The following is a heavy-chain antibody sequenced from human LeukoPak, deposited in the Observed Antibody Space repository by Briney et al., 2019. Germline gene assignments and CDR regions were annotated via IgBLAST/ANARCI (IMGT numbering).Heavy chain of an antibody. CDR1: GLTFSSYA. D-gene: IGHD3-22*01. J-gene: IGHJ4*02. CDR2: ISYDGSNK. Sequence: GRSLRLSCAASGLTFSSYAMSWVRQAPGKGLEWVAVISYDGSNKYYADSVKGRFTISRDNSKNTLYLQMNSLRAEDTAVYYCARGGRYDSSGYLHYFDYWGQGTLVTVSS. CDR3: ARGGRYDSSGYLHYFDY. V-gene: IGHV3-30*03.